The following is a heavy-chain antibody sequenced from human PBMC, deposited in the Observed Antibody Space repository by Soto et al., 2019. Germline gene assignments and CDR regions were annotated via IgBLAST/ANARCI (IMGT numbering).Heavy chain of an antibody. D-gene: IGHD2-2*01. CDR3: AKDRGLIYCSSPSCPGCFDY. CDR2: ISGSGGST. J-gene: IGHJ4*02. V-gene: IGHV3-23*01. CDR1: GFTFSSYA. Sequence: GGSLRLSCAASGFTFSSYAMSWVRQAPGKGLEWVSAISGSGGSTYYADSVKGRFTISRDNSKNTLYLQMNSLRAEDTAVYYCAKDRGLIYCSSPSCPGCFDYWGQGTLVTVSS.